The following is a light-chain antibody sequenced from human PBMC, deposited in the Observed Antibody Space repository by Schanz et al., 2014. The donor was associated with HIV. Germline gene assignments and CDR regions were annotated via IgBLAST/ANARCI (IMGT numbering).Light chain of an antibody. CDR1: QSVSSRN. Sequence: EIVLTQSPGTLSLSPGERATLSCRASQSVSSRNLAWYQQKPGQAPTLLIYAASRRASGIPDRFSGSGSGADFTLTISGLEPEDFAVYYCHHYGGSFGPGTTVDYK. V-gene: IGKV3-20*01. CDR2: AAS. J-gene: IGKJ3*01. CDR3: HHYGGS.